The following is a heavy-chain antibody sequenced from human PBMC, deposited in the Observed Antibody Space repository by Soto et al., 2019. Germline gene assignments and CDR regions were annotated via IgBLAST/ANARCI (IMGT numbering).Heavy chain of an antibody. J-gene: IGHJ3*01. Sequence: GASVKVSCKAPGGTFSTYIISWVRQATGQGLEWMGRIIPIPDITNYAQKFQGRVTVTADRSTSTAYMELTSLKSEDTAVYYCARDRITTRGDAFDLWGQGTMVTVSS. CDR3: ARDRITTRGDAFDL. CDR1: GGTFSTYI. D-gene: IGHD3-3*01. CDR2: IIPIPDIT. V-gene: IGHV1-69*04.